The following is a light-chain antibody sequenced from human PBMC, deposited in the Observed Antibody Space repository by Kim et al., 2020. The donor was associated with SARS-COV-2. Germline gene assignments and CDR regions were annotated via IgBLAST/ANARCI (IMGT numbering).Light chain of an antibody. V-gene: IGLV3-19*01. CDR2: GKN. Sequence: SSELTQDPAVSVALGQTVRITCQGDSLRSYYESWYQQKPGQAPVLVIYGKNNRPSGIPDRFSGSSSGNTASLTITGAQAEDEADYYCNSRDSSGNSVVFG. CDR1: SLRSYY. J-gene: IGLJ2*01. CDR3: NSRDSSGNSVV.